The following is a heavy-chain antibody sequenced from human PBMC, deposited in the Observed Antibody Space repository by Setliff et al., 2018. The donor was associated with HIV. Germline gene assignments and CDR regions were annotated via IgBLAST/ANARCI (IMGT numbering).Heavy chain of an antibody. V-gene: IGHV1-24*01. CDR2: FDPQDGKT. Sequence: ASVKVSCKISGYTLTEVSMHWVRQAPGKGLEWMGYFDPQDGKTIYAQKFQGRVTMTEDTSTYTAYMELSGLRSEDTAVYYCARDDHYYDMGSILSDWFFDLWDRGTQVTVSS. J-gene: IGHJ2*01. CDR3: ARDDHYYDMGSILSDWFFDL. D-gene: IGHD3-22*01. CDR1: GYTLTEVS.